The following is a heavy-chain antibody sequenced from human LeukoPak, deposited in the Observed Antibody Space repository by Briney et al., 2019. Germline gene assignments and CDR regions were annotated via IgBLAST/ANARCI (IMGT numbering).Heavy chain of an antibody. CDR1: GFTFSSYA. CDR2: ISSNGGST. Sequence: GGSLRLSCSASGFTFSSYAMHWVRQAPGKGLEYVSAISSNGGSTYYADSVKGRFTISRDNSKNTLYLQMSSLRAEDTAVYYCVNGLRRNYYDSSGPNIHWGQGTLVTVSS. J-gene: IGHJ4*02. V-gene: IGHV3-64D*06. D-gene: IGHD3-22*01. CDR3: VNGLRRNYYDSSGPNIH.